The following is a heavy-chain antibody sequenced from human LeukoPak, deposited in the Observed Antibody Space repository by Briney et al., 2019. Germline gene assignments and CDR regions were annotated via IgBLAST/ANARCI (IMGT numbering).Heavy chain of an antibody. Sequence: GASVKVSCKASGYTFTSYGISWVRQAPGQGLEWMGWISAYNGNTNYAQKLQGRVTMTTDTSTSTAYMELRSLRSDNTAVYYCARDSGYCSSTSCQASDYWGQGTLVTVSS. J-gene: IGHJ4*02. CDR1: GYTFTSYG. D-gene: IGHD2-2*01. CDR3: ARDSGYCSSTSCQASDY. V-gene: IGHV1-18*01. CDR2: ISAYNGNT.